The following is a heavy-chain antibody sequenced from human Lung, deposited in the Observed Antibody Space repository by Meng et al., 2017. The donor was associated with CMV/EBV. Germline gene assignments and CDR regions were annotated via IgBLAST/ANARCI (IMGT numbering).Heavy chain of an antibody. CDR3: ARIRSYYGSGSYSHDAFDI. CDR2: ISHDGSNK. D-gene: IGHD3-10*01. J-gene: IGHJ3*02. CDR1: GFTFSSYI. Sequence: GGSXRLXCAASGFTFSSYIMHWVRQAPGKGLEWVAVISHDGSNKYYADPVKGRFTISRDNSKNTLYLQMNSLRAEDMAVYYCARIRSYYGSGSYSHDAFDIWXQGTMVTVSS. V-gene: IGHV3-30-3*01.